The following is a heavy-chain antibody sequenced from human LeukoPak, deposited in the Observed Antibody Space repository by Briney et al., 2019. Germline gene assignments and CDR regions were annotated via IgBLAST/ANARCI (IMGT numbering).Heavy chain of an antibody. D-gene: IGHD3-22*01. CDR3: AKGNYYDSSGRGAFAY. J-gene: IGHJ4*02. V-gene: IGHV3-23*01. Sequence: PGGSLRLSCAASGFTFSSYAMSWVRQAPGKGLEWVSAISGSGGSTYYADSVKGRFTISRDNSKNTLYLQMNSLRAEDTAVYYCAKGNYYDSSGRGAFAYWGQGTLVTVSS. CDR2: ISGSGGST. CDR1: GFTFSSYA.